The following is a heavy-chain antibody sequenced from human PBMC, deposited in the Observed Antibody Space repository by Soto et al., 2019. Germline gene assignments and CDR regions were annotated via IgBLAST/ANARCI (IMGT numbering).Heavy chain of an antibody. CDR2: INPSGGST. J-gene: IGHJ4*02. V-gene: IGHV1-46*03. CDR1: GYTITSYY. CDR3: ARARYGDFDY. Sequence: QVQLVQSGAEVKKPGASVKVSCKASGYTITSYYMHWVRQAPVQGLECMGIINPSGGSTSYAQKFQGRVPMTRDTSTSTVYMELSSLRSEDTAVYYCARARYGDFDYWGQGTLVTVSS. D-gene: IGHD1-1*01.